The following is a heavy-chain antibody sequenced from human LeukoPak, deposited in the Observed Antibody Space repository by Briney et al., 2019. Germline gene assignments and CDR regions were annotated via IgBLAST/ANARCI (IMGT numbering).Heavy chain of an antibody. CDR3: ARGGSLWFGELRAFDI. CDR1: GGSISSYY. Sequence: PSETLSLTCTVSGGSISSYYWSWIRQPPGKGLEWIGYIYYSGSTNYNPSLKSRVTISVDTSKNQFSLKLSSVTAADTAVYYCARGGSLWFGELRAFDIWGQGTMVTVSS. J-gene: IGHJ3*02. CDR2: IYYSGST. V-gene: IGHV4-59*01. D-gene: IGHD3-10*01.